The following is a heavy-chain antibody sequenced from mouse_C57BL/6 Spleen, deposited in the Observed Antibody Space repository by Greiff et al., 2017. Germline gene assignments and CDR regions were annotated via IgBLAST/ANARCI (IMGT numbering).Heavy chain of an antibody. V-gene: IGHV1-76*01. CDR1: GYTFTDYY. CDR3: ARVTTVVDYFDY. D-gene: IGHD1-1*01. J-gene: IGHJ2*01. CDR2: IYPGSGNT. Sequence: QVQLQQSGAELVRPGASVKLSCKASGYTFTDYYINWVKQRPGQGLEWIARIYPGSGNTYYNEKFKGKATLTAEKSSSTAYMQLSSLTSEDSAVYFCARVTTVVDYFDYWGQGTTLTVSS.